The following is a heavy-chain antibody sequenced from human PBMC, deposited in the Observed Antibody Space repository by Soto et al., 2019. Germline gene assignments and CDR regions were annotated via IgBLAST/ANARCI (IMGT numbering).Heavy chain of an antibody. J-gene: IGHJ5*02. CDR3: ARGRYDFWSGYYISNWFDP. CDR2: TYHSGST. Sequence: SETLSLTCAVSGGSISSSNWWSWVRQPPGKGLEWIGETYHSGSTNYNPSLKSRVTISVDKSKNQFSLKLSSVTAADTAVYYCARGRYDFWSGYYISNWFDPWGQGTLV. CDR1: GGSISSSNW. V-gene: IGHV4-4*02. D-gene: IGHD3-3*01.